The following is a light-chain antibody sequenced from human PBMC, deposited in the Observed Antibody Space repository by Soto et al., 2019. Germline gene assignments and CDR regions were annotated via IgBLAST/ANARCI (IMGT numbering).Light chain of an antibody. CDR3: SSDTSSSTLV. V-gene: IGLV2-14*01. Sequence: QSVLTQPASVSGSPGQSITISCTGTSSDVGGYNYVSWYQQHPGKAPKLMIYEVSNRPSGVSNRFSCSKSGNTASLTISGLQAEDEADYYCSSDTSSSTLVFGGGTKLTVL. CDR2: EVS. CDR1: SSDVGGYNY. J-gene: IGLJ2*01.